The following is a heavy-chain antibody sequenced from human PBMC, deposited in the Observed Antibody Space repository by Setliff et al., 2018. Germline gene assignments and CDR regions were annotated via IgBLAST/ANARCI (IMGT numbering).Heavy chain of an antibody. J-gene: IGHJ3*02. Sequence: SLRLSCAASGFTVSSNYMSWVRQAPGKGLEWVSVIYSGGSTYYADSVKGRFTISRDNSKNTLYLQMDSLRAEDTAVYYCARDKFYAFDIWGQGTMVTVSS. CDR2: IYSGGST. V-gene: IGHV3-53*01. CDR1: GFTVSSNY. CDR3: ARDKFYAFDI.